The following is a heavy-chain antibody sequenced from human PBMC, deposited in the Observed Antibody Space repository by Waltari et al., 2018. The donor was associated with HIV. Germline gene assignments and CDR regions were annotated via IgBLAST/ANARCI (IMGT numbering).Heavy chain of an antibody. Sequence: QVQLVQSGAEVKKPGASVKVSCTASRFTFTAYYVHWVRQAPGQGLEWMGWSNPKSGVTHFAQNVQGRINMTRDTSIKTAYLELNRLQSDDTAVYYCARDWWQLPSGGYFFDYWGQGTLVTVSS. J-gene: IGHJ4*02. CDR1: RFTFTAYY. CDR2: SNPKSGVT. D-gene: IGHD2-15*01. CDR3: ARDWWQLPSGGYFFDY. V-gene: IGHV1-2*02.